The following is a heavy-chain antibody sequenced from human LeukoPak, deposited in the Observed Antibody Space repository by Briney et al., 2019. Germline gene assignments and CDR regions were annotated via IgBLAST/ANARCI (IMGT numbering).Heavy chain of an antibody. D-gene: IGHD3-22*01. CDR3: ARKDSSPRTFDY. V-gene: IGHV3-7*01. Sequence: PGGSLRLSCAASGFSFSSYWMSWVRQAPGKGREWVANIKEDGSEKNYVDSVKGRFTICRDNAKNSLYLQMNSLRAEDTAVYYCARKDSSPRTFDYWGQGTLVTVSS. CDR1: GFSFSSYW. CDR2: IKEDGSEK. J-gene: IGHJ4*02.